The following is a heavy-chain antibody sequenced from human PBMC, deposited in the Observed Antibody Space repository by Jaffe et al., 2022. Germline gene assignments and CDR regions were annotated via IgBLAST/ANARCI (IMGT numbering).Heavy chain of an antibody. J-gene: IGHJ3*02. CDR3: AKDCPGAFDI. CDR1: GFTFSSYG. CDR2: IRYDGSNK. V-gene: IGHV3-30*02. D-gene: IGHD3-10*01. Sequence: QVQLVESGGGVVQPGGSLRLSCAASGFTFSSYGMHWVRQAPGKGLEWVAFIRYDGSNKYYADSVKGRFTISRDNSKNTLYLQMNSLRAEDTAVYYCAKDCPGAFDIWGQGTMVTVSS.